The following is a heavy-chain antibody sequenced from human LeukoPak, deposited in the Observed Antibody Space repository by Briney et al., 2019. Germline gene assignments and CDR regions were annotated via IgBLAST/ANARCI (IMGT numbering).Heavy chain of an antibody. Sequence: ASVKVSCKASGCTFTSYYMHWVRQAPGQGLEWMGIINPSGGSTSYAQKFQGRVTMTRDTSTSTVYMELSSLRSEDTAVYYCAVGGRIVGATSGRFDPWGQGTLVTVSS. CDR2: INPSGGST. J-gene: IGHJ5*02. CDR1: GCTFTSYY. V-gene: IGHV1-46*01. CDR3: AVGGRIVGATSGRFDP. D-gene: IGHD1-26*01.